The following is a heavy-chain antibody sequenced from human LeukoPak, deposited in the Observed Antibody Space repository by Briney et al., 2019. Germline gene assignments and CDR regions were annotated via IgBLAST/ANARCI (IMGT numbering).Heavy chain of an antibody. CDR3: ARVGDDPKPHFDS. CDR2: TYYRSKWYN. Sequence: SQTLSLTCAISGDSVSSNSGAWNWIRQSPSRGLEWLGRTYYRSKWYNDYALSVKSRIAINPDTSKNQFSLQLSSVTPEDMAVYYCARVGDDPKPHFDSWGQGTLVTVSS. CDR1: GDSVSSNSGA. D-gene: IGHD5-24*01. V-gene: IGHV6-1*01. J-gene: IGHJ4*02.